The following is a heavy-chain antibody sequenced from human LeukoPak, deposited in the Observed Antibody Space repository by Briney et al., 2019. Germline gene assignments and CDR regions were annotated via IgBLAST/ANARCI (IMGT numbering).Heavy chain of an antibody. CDR3: ARFSVTTVAFDY. CDR2: IHYSGSS. J-gene: IGHJ4*02. CDR1: GGSISSSSYY. D-gene: IGHD4-23*01. V-gene: IGHV4-39*01. Sequence: PSETLSLTCPVSGGSISSSSYYWGWIRQPPGKGLEWIGSIHYSGSSYYNPFLKSRLTVSVDTSKNQFALKLSSATAADTAVYYCARFSVTTVAFDYWGQGTLVTVSS.